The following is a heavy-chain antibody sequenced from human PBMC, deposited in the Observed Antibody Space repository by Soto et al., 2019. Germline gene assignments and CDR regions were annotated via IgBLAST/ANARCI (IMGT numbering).Heavy chain of an antibody. D-gene: IGHD2-2*02. CDR1: GYTFTSYY. V-gene: IGHV1-46*01. CDR3: ARGDCSSTSCYTRYAYGMDV. Sequence: ASVKVSCKASGYTFTSYYMHWVRQAPGQGLEWMGIINPSGGSTSYAQKFQGRVTMTRDTSTSTVYMELSSLRSEDTAVYYCARGDCSSTSCYTRYAYGMDVWGQGTTVTVSS. CDR2: INPSGGST. J-gene: IGHJ6*02.